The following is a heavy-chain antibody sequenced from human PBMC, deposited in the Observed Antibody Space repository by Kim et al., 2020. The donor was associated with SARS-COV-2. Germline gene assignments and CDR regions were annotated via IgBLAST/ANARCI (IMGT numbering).Heavy chain of an antibody. CDR3: ARSTGDGMDV. Sequence: GSNKNYADSGKGRFTISRDNSKNTLYLQMNSLRAEDTAVYYCARSTGDGMDVWGQGTTVTVSS. CDR2: GSNK. D-gene: IGHD4-17*01. J-gene: IGHJ6*02. V-gene: IGHV3-30*01.